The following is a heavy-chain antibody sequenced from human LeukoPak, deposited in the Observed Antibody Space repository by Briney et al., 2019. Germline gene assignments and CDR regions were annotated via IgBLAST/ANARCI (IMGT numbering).Heavy chain of an antibody. Sequence: AASVKVSCKASGYTFTSYDINWVRQATGQGLEWMGWMNPNSGNTGYAQKFQGRVTMTRNTSISTAYMELSSLRSEDTAVYYCARGPPWATNFDYWGQGTLVTVSS. V-gene: IGHV1-8*01. D-gene: IGHD1-26*01. CDR3: ARGPPWATNFDY. J-gene: IGHJ4*02. CDR2: MNPNSGNT. CDR1: GYTFTSYD.